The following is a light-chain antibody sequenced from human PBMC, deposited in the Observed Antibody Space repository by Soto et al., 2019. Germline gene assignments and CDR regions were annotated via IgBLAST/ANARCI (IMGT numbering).Light chain of an antibody. V-gene: IGKV3-20*01. CDR2: SAS. CDR1: QSVNSNY. CDR3: HQYGFSPPFT. J-gene: IGKJ3*01. Sequence: IVLTQYPGTLSLSPGESVTLSCRASQSVNSNYLAWYLQKPGQPPRLLIYSASFRAIGIPDRFSGSGSGTDFSLTISRLEPEDFAVYYCHQYGFSPPFTFGPGTKVDFK.